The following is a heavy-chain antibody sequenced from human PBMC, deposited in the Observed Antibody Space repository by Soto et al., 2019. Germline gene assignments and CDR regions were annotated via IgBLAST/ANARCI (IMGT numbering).Heavy chain of an antibody. CDR2: ISSSGSTI. Sequence: GGSLRLSCAASGFTFSDYYMSWIRQAPGKGLEWVSYISSSGSTIYYADSVKGRFTISRDNAKNSLYLQMNSLRAEDTAVYYCARDHTVATIFRYYYYMDVWGKGTTVTVSS. D-gene: IGHD5-12*01. CDR3: ARDHTVATIFRYYYYMDV. CDR1: GFTFSDYY. J-gene: IGHJ6*03. V-gene: IGHV3-11*01.